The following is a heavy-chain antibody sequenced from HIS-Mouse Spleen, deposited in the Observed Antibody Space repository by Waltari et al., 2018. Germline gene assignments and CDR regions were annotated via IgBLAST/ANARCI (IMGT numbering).Heavy chain of an antibody. Sequence: QVQLQESGPGLVKPSETLSLTCTVSGGSISSYYWSWIRQPPGKGLEWIGYIYYSGSTNYNPSLKSRVTISVDTSKNQFSLKLSSVTAADTAVYYCARRTEYSSSSGPDYWGQGTLVTVSS. CDR3: ARRTEYSSSSGPDY. D-gene: IGHD6-6*01. V-gene: IGHV4-59*08. CDR1: GGSISSYY. J-gene: IGHJ4*02. CDR2: IYYSGST.